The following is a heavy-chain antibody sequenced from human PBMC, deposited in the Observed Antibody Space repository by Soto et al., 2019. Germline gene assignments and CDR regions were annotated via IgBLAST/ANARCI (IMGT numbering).Heavy chain of an antibody. J-gene: IGHJ5*02. D-gene: IGHD3-10*01. CDR2: INAGNGNT. Sequence: QVQLVQSGAEVKKPGASVKVSCKASGYTFTSYAMHWVRQAPGQRLEWMGWINAGNGNTKYSQKFQGRVTITRDTSASTAYMELSRLRSEDTAVYYCARDSVVRGLSGTFDPWGQGTLVTVSS. V-gene: IGHV1-3*01. CDR3: ARDSVVRGLSGTFDP. CDR1: GYTFTSYA.